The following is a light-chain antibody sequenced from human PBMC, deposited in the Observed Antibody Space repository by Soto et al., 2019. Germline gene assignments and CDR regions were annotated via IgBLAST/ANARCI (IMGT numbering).Light chain of an antibody. CDR2: AAS. J-gene: IGKJ3*01. V-gene: IGKV3-20*01. Sequence: EIVLTQSPGTLSLSPGEGATLSCRASQSAGSNSLAWYQQKPGQAPRLLIYAASIRSTGIPDRFSGSGSGIDFTLTISRLEPEDFAVYYCQLYGTSPGFTFGPGTKVHI. CDR3: QLYGTSPGFT. CDR1: QSAGSNS.